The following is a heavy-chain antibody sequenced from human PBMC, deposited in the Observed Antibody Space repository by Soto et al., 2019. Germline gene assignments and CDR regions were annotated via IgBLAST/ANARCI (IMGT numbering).Heavy chain of an antibody. Sequence: PGGSLRLSCAASGFTFDDYAMHWVRQAPGKGLEWVSLISWDGGSTYYADSVKGRFTISRDNSKNSLYLQMNSLRAEDTALYYCAKDMGPVDIVAVPATSYGMDVWGQGTTVTVSS. J-gene: IGHJ6*02. D-gene: IGHD2-2*03. CDR3: AKDMGPVDIVAVPATSYGMDV. CDR2: ISWDGGST. CDR1: GFTFDDYA. V-gene: IGHV3-43D*04.